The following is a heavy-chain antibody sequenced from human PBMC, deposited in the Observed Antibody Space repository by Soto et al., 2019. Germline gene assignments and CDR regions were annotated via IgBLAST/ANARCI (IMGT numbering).Heavy chain of an antibody. CDR2: IWYDGSNK. CDR3: ARDAHSGYCSSTSCYIDY. V-gene: IGHV3-33*01. D-gene: IGHD2-2*01. CDR1: GFTFSSYG. Sequence: PGGSLRLSCAASGFTFSSYGMHWVRQAPGKGLEWVAVIWYDGSNKYYADSVKGRFTISRDNSKNTLYLQMNSLRAEDTAVYYCARDAHSGYCSSTSCYIDYWGQGTLVTVSS. J-gene: IGHJ4*02.